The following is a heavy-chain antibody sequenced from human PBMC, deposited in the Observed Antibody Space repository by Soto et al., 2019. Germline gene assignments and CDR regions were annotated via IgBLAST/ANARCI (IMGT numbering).Heavy chain of an antibody. D-gene: IGHD6-13*01. Sequence: QVQLVQSGADVKMPGASVKVSGEASGYTFTSYDINWVRQATGQGLEWMGWMNSNNGDTGYAQHFQGRVDMTRHASISTAYLELSSLTSEDTAVYYCARPRRSAAGTDFDYWGQGTLVTVSS. J-gene: IGHJ4*02. CDR3: ARPRRSAAGTDFDY. CDR2: MNSNNGDT. V-gene: IGHV1-8*01. CDR1: GYTFTSYD.